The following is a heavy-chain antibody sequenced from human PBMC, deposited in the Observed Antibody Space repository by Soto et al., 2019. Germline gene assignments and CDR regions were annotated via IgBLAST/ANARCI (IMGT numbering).Heavy chain of an antibody. D-gene: IGHD2-8*02. CDR3: ARDTWTGYIDS. J-gene: IGHJ4*02. Sequence: PSETLSLTCTVSGDSISRADYHWSWIRQPPGKGLEWIGNIYYTGKTNYNPALESRVILSIDTSKNQFSLKVNSVTAADTAVYYCARDTWTGYIDSWGQGTLVTVS. CDR2: IYYTGKT. V-gene: IGHV4-30-4*01. CDR1: GDSISRADYH.